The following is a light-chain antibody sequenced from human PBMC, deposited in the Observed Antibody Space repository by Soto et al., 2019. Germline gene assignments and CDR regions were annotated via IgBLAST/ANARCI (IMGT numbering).Light chain of an antibody. Sequence: QSVLTQPASVSGSPGQSITISCTGTSSDVGGNNFVSWYQQHPDKAPKLLIYAITNRPSGVSRRFSASKSGSTASLTISGLQTQDEADYYCCSYTTISTLVFGTGTKLTVL. CDR2: AIT. V-gene: IGLV2-14*03. CDR3: CSYTTISTLV. CDR1: SSDVGGNNF. J-gene: IGLJ1*01.